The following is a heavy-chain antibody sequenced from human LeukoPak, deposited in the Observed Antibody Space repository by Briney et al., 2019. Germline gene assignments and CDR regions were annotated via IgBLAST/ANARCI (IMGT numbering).Heavy chain of an antibody. CDR1: GFSFKDYA. V-gene: IGHV3-9*01. D-gene: IGHD1-26*01. CDR3: AKHLRATNTVTFFGLDV. CDR2: ISWNGGST. J-gene: IGHJ6*02. Sequence: GGSLRLSCAATGFSFKDYAMHWVRQIPGKGLEWVSAISWNGGSTAYADSAKGRFTISRDNAKNSLFLQLSNLRPEDTALYYCAKHLRATNTVTFFGLDVWGQGTTVTVSS.